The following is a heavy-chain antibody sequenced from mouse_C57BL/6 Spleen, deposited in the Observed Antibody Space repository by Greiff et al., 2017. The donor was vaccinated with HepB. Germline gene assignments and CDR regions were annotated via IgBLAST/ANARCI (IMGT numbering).Heavy chain of an antibody. J-gene: IGHJ3*01. CDR3: ARDDYEPY. CDR1: GFTFSSYA. Sequence: LVESGGGLVKPGGSLKLSCAASGFTFSSYAMSWVRQTPEKRLEWVATISDGGSYTYYPDNVKGRFTISRDNAKNNLYLQMSHLKSEDTAMYYCARDDYEPYWGQGTLVTVSA. V-gene: IGHV5-4*01. D-gene: IGHD2-4*01. CDR2: ISDGGSYT.